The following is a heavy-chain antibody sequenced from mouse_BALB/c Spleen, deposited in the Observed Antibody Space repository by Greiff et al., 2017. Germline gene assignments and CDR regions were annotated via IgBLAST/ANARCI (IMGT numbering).Heavy chain of an antibody. Sequence: QVQLQQSGAELARPGASVKLSCKASGYTFTSYWMQWVNQGPGQGLEWIGAIYPGDGDTRYTQKFKGKATLTADKSSSTAYMQLSSLANEDYAVYYCARGDYDGCAYWGQGTLVTGSA. CDR2: IYPGDGDT. D-gene: IGHD2-4*01. CDR3: ARGDYDGCAY. V-gene: IGHV1-87*01. J-gene: IGHJ3*01. CDR1: GYTFTSYW.